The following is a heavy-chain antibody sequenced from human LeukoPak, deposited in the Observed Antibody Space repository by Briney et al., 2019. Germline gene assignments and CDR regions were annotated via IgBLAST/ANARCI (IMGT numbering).Heavy chain of an antibody. Sequence: TGGSLRLSCAASGFTFSSSNMNWVRQAPGKGLEWVSYISSSGSTIYYADSMKGRFTISRDNAKNSLYLQMNSLRAEDTAVYYCARTYYDSSGHRNFDYWGQGTLVTVSS. CDR2: ISSSGSTI. V-gene: IGHV3-48*04. D-gene: IGHD3-22*01. CDR1: GFTFSSSN. J-gene: IGHJ4*02. CDR3: ARTYYDSSGHRNFDY.